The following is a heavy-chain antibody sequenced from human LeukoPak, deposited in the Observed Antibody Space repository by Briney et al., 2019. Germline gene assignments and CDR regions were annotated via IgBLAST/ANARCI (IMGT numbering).Heavy chain of an antibody. CDR1: GFTFSSYA. CDR3: AKNLYCGGGSCYPSALGMDV. D-gene: IGHD2-15*01. CDR2: ISGSGNRT. J-gene: IGHJ6*02. V-gene: IGHV3-23*01. Sequence: GGSLRLSCAASGFTFSSYAMSWVRQAPGKGLECVSSISGSGNRTYYADSVKGRFTISRDNSKNTLFLQMNSLRAEDTAVYYCAKNLYCGGGSCYPSALGMDVWGQGTTVTVSS.